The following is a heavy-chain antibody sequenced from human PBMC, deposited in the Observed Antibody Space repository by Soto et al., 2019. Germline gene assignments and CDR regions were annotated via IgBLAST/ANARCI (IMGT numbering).Heavy chain of an antibody. CDR3: ARVPRDWNYGLLDY. D-gene: IGHD1-7*01. CDR2: INAGNGNT. Sequence: QVQLVQSGAEVKKPGASVKVSCKASGYTFTSYAMHWVRQAPGQRLEWMGWINAGNGNTKYSQKFQGRVTITRDTSASTADMELSSLRSNDTAVYYCARVPRDWNYGLLDYCGQGSMVTVSS. CDR1: GYTFTSYA. J-gene: IGHJ4*02. V-gene: IGHV1-3*01.